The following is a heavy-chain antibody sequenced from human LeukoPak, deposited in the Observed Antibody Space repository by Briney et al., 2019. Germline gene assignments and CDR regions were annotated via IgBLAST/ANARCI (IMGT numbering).Heavy chain of an antibody. CDR1: GFTFSGAW. CDR2: VRSDGSDK. V-gene: IGHV3-30*02. CDR3: VRDRDWAFDY. Sequence: GSLRLSCTASGFTFSGAWMTWVRQAPGKGLEWVTFVRSDGSDKYYADSVKGRFTFSRDNSKNTVYLQMNSLRPEDTAVYYCVRDRDWAFDYWGQGSLVTVSS. J-gene: IGHJ4*02. D-gene: IGHD2-21*02.